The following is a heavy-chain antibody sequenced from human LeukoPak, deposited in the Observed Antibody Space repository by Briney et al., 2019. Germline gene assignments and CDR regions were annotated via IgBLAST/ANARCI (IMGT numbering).Heavy chain of an antibody. CDR1: GFTFNSYW. V-gene: IGHV3-74*01. D-gene: IGHD3-22*01. CDR2: INIDGSTT. CDR3: AKSSTSYDSSGYCCY. Sequence: PGGSLRLSCAASGFTFNSYWMHWVRHAPGKGLVWVSRINIDGSTTYYADSVKGRFTISRDNAKSTLYLQMNSLRAEDTAVYYCAKSSTSYDSSGYCCYWGQGTLVTVSS. J-gene: IGHJ4*02.